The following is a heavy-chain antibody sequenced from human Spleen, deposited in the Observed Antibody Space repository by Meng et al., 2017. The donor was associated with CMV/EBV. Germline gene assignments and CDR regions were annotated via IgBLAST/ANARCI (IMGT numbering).Heavy chain of an antibody. Sequence: SVKVSCKASGGTFSSYAISWVRQAPGQGLEWMRGIIPIFGTANYAQKFQGRVTITTDESTSTAYMELSSLRSEDTAVYYCARSVVVVPAAMPFETPSYYYYGMDVWGQGTTVTVSS. J-gene: IGHJ6*02. CDR2: IIPIFGTA. D-gene: IGHD2-2*01. CDR1: GGTFSSYA. CDR3: ARSVVVVPAAMPFETPSYYYYGMDV. V-gene: IGHV1-69*05.